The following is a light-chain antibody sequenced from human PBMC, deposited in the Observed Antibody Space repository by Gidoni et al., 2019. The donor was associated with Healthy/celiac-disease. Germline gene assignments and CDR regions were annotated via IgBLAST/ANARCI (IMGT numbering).Light chain of an antibody. CDR2: DVS. Sequence: QSALTQPASVSGSPGQSITISCTGTSSDVGGYNYVSWYQPHPGKAPNLMIYDVSNRPSGVSNRFSGSQSGNTASLTISGLQAEDEADYYCSSYTSSSTLSYVFGTGTKVTVL. CDR3: SSYTSSSTLSYV. CDR1: SSDVGGYNY. J-gene: IGLJ1*01. V-gene: IGLV2-14*03.